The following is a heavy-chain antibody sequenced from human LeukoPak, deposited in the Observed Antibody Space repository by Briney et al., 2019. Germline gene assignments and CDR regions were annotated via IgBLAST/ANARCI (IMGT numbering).Heavy chain of an antibody. V-gene: IGHV1-2*02. CDR2: INPNNGGT. CDR3: ARPPLGGVIVIGY. J-gene: IGHJ4*02. CDR1: GYTFTGYY. D-gene: IGHD3-16*02. Sequence: ASVKVSCKASGYTFTGYYLHWVRQAPGQGLEWVVWINPNNGGTNYAQKFQGRVTMTRNTSISTAYMELSSLRSEDTAVYYCARPPLGGVIVIGYWGQGTLVTVSS.